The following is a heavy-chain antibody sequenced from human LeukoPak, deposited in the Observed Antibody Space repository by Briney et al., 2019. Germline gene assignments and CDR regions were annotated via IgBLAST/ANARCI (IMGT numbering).Heavy chain of an antibody. J-gene: IGHJ6*02. CDR3: ARDLLAAGMDV. D-gene: IGHD6-25*01. V-gene: IGHV1-2*04. CDR1: GYAFSTYG. Sequence: ASVKVSCKASGYAFSTYGISWVRQAPGQGLEWMGWINPNSGGTNYAQKFQGWVTMTRDTSISTAYMELSRLRSDDTAVYYCARDLLAAGMDVWGQGTTVTVSS. CDR2: INPNSGGT.